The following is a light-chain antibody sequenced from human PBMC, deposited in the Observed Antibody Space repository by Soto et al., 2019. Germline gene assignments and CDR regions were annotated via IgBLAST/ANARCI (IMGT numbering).Light chain of an antibody. CDR1: TSDVGGYNF. Sequence: QSALTQPASVSGSPGQSITISCTGTTSDVGGYNFVSWYQQHPGKAPKLMIYEVSNRPSGVSHRFSGSKSGNTASLTISVLQAEDEADYYCLSYTSSINWVFGGGTKLTVL. J-gene: IGLJ3*02. V-gene: IGLV2-14*01. CDR2: EVS. CDR3: LSYTSSINWV.